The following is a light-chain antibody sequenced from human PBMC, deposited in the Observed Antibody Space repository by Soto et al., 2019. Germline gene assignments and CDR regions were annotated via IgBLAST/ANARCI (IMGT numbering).Light chain of an antibody. CDR2: AAS. CDR1: QGISND. J-gene: IGKJ2*01. V-gene: IGKV1-6*01. Sequence: AIQMTQSPSSLSASVGDRVTITCRASQGISNDLGWYQQKPGKAPKLLLYAASSLQSGGPSRFSGSASGTDFTLSISSLQREDFATYFRLQDYEYPPNTFGQGTKLEIK. CDR3: LQDYEYPPNT.